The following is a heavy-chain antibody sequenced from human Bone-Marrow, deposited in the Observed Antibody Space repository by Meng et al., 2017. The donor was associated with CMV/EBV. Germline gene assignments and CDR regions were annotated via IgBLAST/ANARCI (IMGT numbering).Heavy chain of an antibody. D-gene: IGHD3-10*01. V-gene: IGHV3-30*04. CDR2: ISYDGSSK. Sequence: GESLKISCAASGFTFSTYAMNWVRQAPGKGLEWVAVISYDGSSKYHADSVKGRFTISRDNSKNTLYLQMNSLREEDTAVYYCARGGIYYGLGWGQGTQVTVSS. CDR3: ARGGIYYGLG. CDR1: GFTFSTYA. J-gene: IGHJ4*02.